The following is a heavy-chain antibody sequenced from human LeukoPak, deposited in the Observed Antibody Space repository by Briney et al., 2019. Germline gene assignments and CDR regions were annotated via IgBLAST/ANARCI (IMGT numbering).Heavy chain of an antibody. Sequence: SETLSLTCTFSGGSISRYYWSWLRQPPGKGLEGIGYIYYSGSTNYHPYLKSRVTISVDTSKNQFSLKLSSVTAADTAVYYWARQSTTVTSRFDYWGQGTLVTVSS. V-gene: IGHV4-59*08. D-gene: IGHD4-17*01. J-gene: IGHJ4*02. CDR1: GGSISRYY. CDR2: IYYSGST. CDR3: ARQSTTVTSRFDY.